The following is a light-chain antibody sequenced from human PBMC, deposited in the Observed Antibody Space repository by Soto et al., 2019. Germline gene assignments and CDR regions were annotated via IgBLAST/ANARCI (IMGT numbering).Light chain of an antibody. J-gene: IGLJ1*01. CDR2: DVS. V-gene: IGLV2-11*01. Sequence: QPVLTQPPSVSESPGQSITISCTGTSSDVGDYNFVSWYQQHPDKAPKLMIYDVSKRPSGVPDRFSGSKSGYTASLTISGLQAEDEADYYCCSYVGSYSYVFGTGTKLTVL. CDR1: SSDVGDYNF. CDR3: CSYVGSYSYV.